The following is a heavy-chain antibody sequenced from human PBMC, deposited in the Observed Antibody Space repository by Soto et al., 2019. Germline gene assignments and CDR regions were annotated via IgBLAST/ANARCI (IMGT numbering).Heavy chain of an antibody. CDR3: ATKTYSSSAGDY. CDR1: GFTFSSYS. J-gene: IGHJ4*02. D-gene: IGHD6-6*01. CDR2: ISSSSSTI. V-gene: IGHV3-48*02. Sequence: PGGSLRLSCAASGFTFSSYSMNWVRQAPGKGLEWVSYISSSSSTIHYADSVKGRFTISRDNAKNSLYLQMNSLRDEDTAVYYCATKTYSSSAGDYWGQGTLVTVSS.